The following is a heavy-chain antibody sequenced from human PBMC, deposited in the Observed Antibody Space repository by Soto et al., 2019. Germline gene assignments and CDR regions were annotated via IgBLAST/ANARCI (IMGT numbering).Heavy chain of an antibody. D-gene: IGHD3-22*01. CDR3: AREDGGYYYDSSGSGRYYYGMDV. CDR1: GYTFTGYY. J-gene: IGHJ6*02. CDR2: INPNSGGT. V-gene: IGHV1-2*04. Sequence: ASVKVSCKASGYTFTGYYMRWVRQAPGQGLEWMGWINPNSGGTNYAQKFQGWVTMTRDTSISTAYMELSRLRSDDTAVYYCAREDGGYYYDSSGSGRYYYGMDVWGQGTTVTVSS.